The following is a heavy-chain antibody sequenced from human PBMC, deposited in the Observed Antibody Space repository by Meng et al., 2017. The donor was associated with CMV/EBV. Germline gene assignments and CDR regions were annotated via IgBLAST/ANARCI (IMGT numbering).Heavy chain of an antibody. CDR3: ARGGDIVVVPAAFPYYYYGMDV. V-gene: IGHV1-69*10. CDR1: GYTFTSYA. Sequence: SVKVSCKASGYTFTSYAISWVRQAPGQGLEWMGGIIPILGIANYAQKFQGRVTITADKSTSTAYMELSSLRSEDTAVYYCARGGDIVVVPAAFPYYYYGMDVWGRGTTVTVSS. J-gene: IGHJ6*02. CDR2: IIPILGIA. D-gene: IGHD2-2*01.